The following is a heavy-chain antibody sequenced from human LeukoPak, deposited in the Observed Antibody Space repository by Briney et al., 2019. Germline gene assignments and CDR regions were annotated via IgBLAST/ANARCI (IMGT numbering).Heavy chain of an antibody. CDR1: GFTFSSYS. D-gene: IGHD3-10*01. CDR2: ISSSSSYI. V-gene: IGHV3-21*01. Sequence: GGSLRLSCAASGFTFSSYSMNWVRQAPGKGLEWVSSISSSSSYIYYAGSVKGRFTISRDNAKNSLYLQMNSLRAEDTAVYYCARDRDLWFGELGGHFDYWGQGTLVTVSS. CDR3: ARDRDLWFGELGGHFDY. J-gene: IGHJ4*02.